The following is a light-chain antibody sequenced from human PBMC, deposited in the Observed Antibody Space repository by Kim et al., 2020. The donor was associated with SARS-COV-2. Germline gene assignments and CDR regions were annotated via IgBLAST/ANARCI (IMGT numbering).Light chain of an antibody. J-gene: IGLJ3*02. CDR3: QSADSSGTWV. V-gene: IGLV3-25*03. Sequence: SYELTQPPSVSVSPGQTARITCSGDALPKQYAYXYQQKPGQAPVVVIYKDSERPSGIPERFSGSSSGTTVTLTISGVQAEDEADYYCQSADSSGTWVFGG. CDR1: ALPKQY. CDR2: KDS.